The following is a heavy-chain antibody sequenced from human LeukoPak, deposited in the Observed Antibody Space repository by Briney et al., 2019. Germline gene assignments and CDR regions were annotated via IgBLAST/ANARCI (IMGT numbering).Heavy chain of an antibody. CDR1: GGSISSGDYY. D-gene: IGHD3-22*01. J-gene: IGHJ3*02. V-gene: IGHV4-30-4*02. Sequence: MPSETLSLTCTVSGGSISSGDYYWSWVRQPPGKGLEWIGYIYYSGSTYYNPSLKSRVTISVDTSKNQFSLKLSSVTAADTAVYYCARISKADYYDSTYAFDIWGQGTMVTVSS. CDR3: ARISKADYYDSTYAFDI. CDR2: IYYSGST.